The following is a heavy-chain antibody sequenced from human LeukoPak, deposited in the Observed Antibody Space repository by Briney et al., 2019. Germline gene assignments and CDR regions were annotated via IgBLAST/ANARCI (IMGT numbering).Heavy chain of an antibody. D-gene: IGHD4/OR15-4a*01. CDR3: ARRAGAYSHPYDY. V-gene: IGHV3-30*03. J-gene: IGHJ4*02. CDR1: GFYFRDYG. CDR2: TSHDGSNK. Sequence: GGSLRLSCAASGFYFRDYGMHWVRQAPGKGLEWVAITSHDGSNKYYADSVKGRFTISRDNSKNTLYLQMNSLRAEDTAVYYCARRAGAYSHPYDYWGQGTLVTVSS.